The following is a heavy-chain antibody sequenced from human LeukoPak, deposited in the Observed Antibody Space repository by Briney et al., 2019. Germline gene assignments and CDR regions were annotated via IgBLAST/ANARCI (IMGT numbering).Heavy chain of an antibody. CDR1: GFIFSTYW. CDR3: ARGVVVAAGGYYYGMDV. J-gene: IGHJ6*02. CDR2: INWNGGST. D-gene: IGHD2-15*01. Sequence: GGSLRLSCAASGFIFSTYWMSWVRQAPGKGLEWVSGINWNGGSTGYADSVKGRFTISRDNAKNSLYLQMNSLRAEDTALYYCARGVVVAAGGYYYGMDVWGQGATVTVSS. V-gene: IGHV3-20*04.